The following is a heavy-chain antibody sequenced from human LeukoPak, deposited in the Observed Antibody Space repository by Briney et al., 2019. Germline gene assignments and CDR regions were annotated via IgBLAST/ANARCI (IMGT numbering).Heavy chain of an antibody. CDR1: GFTFSGHA. J-gene: IGHJ4*02. D-gene: IGHD1-26*01. Sequence: GGSLRLSCAASGFTFSGHAMNWVRQAPGKGLEWVSAITSSGGRTYYADSVKGRFTISRDNSKNTLYLQANSLRAEDTAVYYCAKLSGSYDGGYYWGQGTLVTVSS. V-gene: IGHV3-23*01. CDR2: ITSSGGRT. CDR3: AKLSGSYDGGYY.